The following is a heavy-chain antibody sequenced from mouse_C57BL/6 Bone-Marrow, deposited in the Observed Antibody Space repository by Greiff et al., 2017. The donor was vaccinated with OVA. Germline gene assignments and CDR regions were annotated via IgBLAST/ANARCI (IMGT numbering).Heavy chain of an antibody. J-gene: IGHJ2*01. CDR3: ARLITTGYFDY. D-gene: IGHD1-1*01. V-gene: IGHV5-17*01. CDR1: GFTFSDYG. Sequence: DVMLVESGGGLVKPGGSLKLSCAASGFTFSDYGMHWVRQAPEKGLEWVAYISSGSSTIYYADTVKGRFTISRDNAKNTLFLQMTSLRSEDTAMYYCARLITTGYFDYWGQGTTLTVSS. CDR2: ISSGSSTI.